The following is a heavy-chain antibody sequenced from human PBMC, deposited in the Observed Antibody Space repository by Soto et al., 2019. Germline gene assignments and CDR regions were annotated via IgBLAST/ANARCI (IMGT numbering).Heavy chain of an antibody. CDR1: GGSISSSSYY. Sequence: QLQLQESGPGLVKPSETLSLTCTVSGGSISSSSYYWGWIRQPPGKGLEWIGSIYYSGSTYYNPSPKGRVPISVDTSKNQFSLKLSSVTAADTAVYYCARHTPAISISDHWGQGTLVTVSS. CDR3: ARHTPAISISDH. V-gene: IGHV4-39*01. J-gene: IGHJ4*02. CDR2: IYYSGST. D-gene: IGHD2-15*01.